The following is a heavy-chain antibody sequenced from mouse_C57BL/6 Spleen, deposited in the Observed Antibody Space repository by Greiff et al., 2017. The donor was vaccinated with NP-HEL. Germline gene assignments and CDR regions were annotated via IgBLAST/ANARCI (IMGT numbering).Heavy chain of an antibody. CDR3: ARADYYGSSPYAMDY. J-gene: IGHJ4*01. CDR2: ISYSGST. Sequence: VQLKESGPGMVKPSQSLSLTCTVTGYSITSGYDWHWIRHFPGNKLEWMGYISYSGSTNYNPSLKSRISITHDTSKNHFFLKLNSVTTEDTATYYCARADYYGSSPYAMDYWGQGTSVTVSS. V-gene: IGHV3-1*01. CDR1: GYSITSGYD. D-gene: IGHD1-1*01.